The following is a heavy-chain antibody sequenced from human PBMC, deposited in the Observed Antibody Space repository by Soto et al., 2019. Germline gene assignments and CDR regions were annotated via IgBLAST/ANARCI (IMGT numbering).Heavy chain of an antibody. D-gene: IGHD5-12*01. CDR3: ARGSGYDLDYYYYYMDV. J-gene: IGHJ6*03. CDR1: GDSVSSNSAA. Sequence: SQTLSLTCAISGDSVSSNSAAWNWIRQSPSRGLEWLGRTYYRSKWYNDYAVPVKSRITINPDTSKNQFSLQLNSVTPEDTAVYYCARGSGYDLDYYYYYMDVWGKGTTVTVSS. V-gene: IGHV6-1*01. CDR2: TYYRSKWYN.